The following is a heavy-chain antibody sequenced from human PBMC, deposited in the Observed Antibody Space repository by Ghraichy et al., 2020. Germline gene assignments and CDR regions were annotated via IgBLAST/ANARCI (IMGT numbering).Heavy chain of an antibody. CDR3: SRRAVVGVTSMYYFDL. Sequence: GGSLRLSCAGSGFTFSDYYMGWIRQAPGKGLEWVSYISGSGSPIYYADSVEGRFTISRDNAQNSLSLQMNSLRTDDTAVYYCSRRAVVGVTSMYYFDLWGQGTLVTVSS. CDR2: ISGSGSPI. J-gene: IGHJ4*02. CDR1: GFTFSDYY. V-gene: IGHV3-11*01. D-gene: IGHD1-26*01.